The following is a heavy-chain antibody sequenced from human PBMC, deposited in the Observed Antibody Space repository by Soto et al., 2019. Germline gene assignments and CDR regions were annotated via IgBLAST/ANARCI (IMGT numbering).Heavy chain of an antibody. CDR1: GFTSGKYA. Sequence: EVQLLESGGGLVQPGGSLTLTCIISGFTSGKYAMSWVRQAPGKGLEWVSEIGGGGEYTNYADSVRGRFTMSRDNSKNTLYLHMSRLKVEDTAVYYCGKDEVAANGRADAFDIWGQGTVVTVSS. D-gene: IGHD2-15*01. CDR2: IGGGGEYT. CDR3: GKDEVAANGRADAFDI. J-gene: IGHJ3*02. V-gene: IGHV3-23*01.